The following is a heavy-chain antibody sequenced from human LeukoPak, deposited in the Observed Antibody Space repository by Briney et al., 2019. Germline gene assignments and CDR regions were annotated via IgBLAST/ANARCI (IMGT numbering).Heavy chain of an antibody. CDR3: ARDLGGSGFFNY. V-gene: IGHV4-4*02. J-gene: IGHJ4*02. D-gene: IGHD3-16*01. Sequence: SGTLSLTCAVSGGSISSSNWWSWVRQPPGKGLEWIGEIYHSGSTNYNPSLKSRVTISVDTSKNQFSLKLSSVTAADTAVYYCARDLGGSGFFNYWGQGTLVTVSS. CDR2: IYHSGST. CDR1: GGSISSSNW.